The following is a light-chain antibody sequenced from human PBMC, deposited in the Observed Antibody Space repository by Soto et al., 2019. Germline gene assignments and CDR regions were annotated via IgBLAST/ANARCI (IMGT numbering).Light chain of an antibody. CDR3: QQYGRSPLLYT. J-gene: IGKJ2*01. V-gene: IGKV3-20*01. CDR1: QSVDSNF. CDR2: GSS. Sequence: EIVLTQSPGTLSLSPGERATLFCRTSQSVDSNFLAWYQQKPGQAPRLLVYGSSTRAAGVPDSFSGSGSGTDFTLTISRLEPEDFAVYYCQQYGRSPLLYTFGQGTKLGVK.